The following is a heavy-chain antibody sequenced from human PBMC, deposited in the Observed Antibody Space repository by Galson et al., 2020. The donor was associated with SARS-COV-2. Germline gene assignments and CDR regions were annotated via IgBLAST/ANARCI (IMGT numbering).Heavy chain of an antibody. V-gene: IGHV3-7*01. CDR3: ARARRQKDDYYYHGMDV. D-gene: IGHD3-3*01. CDR2: INQDGSET. Sequence: GGSLRLSCAASGFTFNNYWMSWVRQAPGKGLEWVANINQDGSETYYVDSVRGRFTISRDNVNNSLYLQMNSLRAEDTSVYYCARARRQKDDYYYHGMDVWGQGTTVTVSS. CDR1: GFTFNNYW. J-gene: IGHJ6*01.